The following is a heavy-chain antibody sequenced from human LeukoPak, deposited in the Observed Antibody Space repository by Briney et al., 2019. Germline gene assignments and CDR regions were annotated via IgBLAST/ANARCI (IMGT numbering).Heavy chain of an antibody. J-gene: IGHJ4*02. Sequence: ASVKVSCTASGGTFSSYAISWVRQAPGQGLEWMGGIIPIFGTANYAQKLQGRVTITADESTSTAYMELSSLRSEDTAVYYCATSTPPTTVVRFDYWGQGTLVTVSS. CDR3: ATSTPPTTVVRFDY. V-gene: IGHV1-69*13. CDR2: IIPIFGTA. D-gene: IGHD4-23*01. CDR1: GGTFSSYA.